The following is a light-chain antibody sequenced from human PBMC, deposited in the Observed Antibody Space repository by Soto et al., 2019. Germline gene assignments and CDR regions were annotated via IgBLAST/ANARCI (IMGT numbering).Light chain of an antibody. V-gene: IGKV3-15*01. CDR3: QHYGDSPYT. CDR2: GAS. Sequence: EIVMTQSPATLSVSPGERATLSCRASQSMGSNLAWYQQKPGQAPRLLIYGASTRATGIPARFSGSGSGTEFTPTVSRLESEDFAVYYCQHYGDSPYTFGQGTKLEI. J-gene: IGKJ2*01. CDR1: QSMGSN.